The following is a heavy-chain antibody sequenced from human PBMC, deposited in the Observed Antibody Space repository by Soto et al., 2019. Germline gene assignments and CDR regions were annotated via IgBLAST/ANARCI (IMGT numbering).Heavy chain of an antibody. CDR3: AKWYYDFWSGYGKYFQH. CDR1: GFTFSSYA. Sequence: GGSLRLSCAASGFTFSSYAMSWVRQAPGKGLEWVSAISGSGGSTYYADSVKGRFTISRDNSKNTLYLQMNSLRAEDTAVYYCAKWYYDFWSGYGKYFQHWGQGTLVTVSS. CDR2: ISGSGGST. V-gene: IGHV3-23*01. D-gene: IGHD3-3*01. J-gene: IGHJ1*01.